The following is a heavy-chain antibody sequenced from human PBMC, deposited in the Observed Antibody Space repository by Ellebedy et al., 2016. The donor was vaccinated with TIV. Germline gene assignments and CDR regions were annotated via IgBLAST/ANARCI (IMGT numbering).Heavy chain of an antibody. CDR2: IYFTEAT. CDR1: GGSLIDYY. Sequence: MPSETLSLTCTASGGSLIDYYWTWMRQPPGKRLEYIGHIYFTEATYYNPSLNRRATISVDTSKNPFSLKLTSVTAADTAGYYCARRDNNGWFDFDSWGQGTLVTVSS. J-gene: IGHJ4*02. V-gene: IGHV4-59*08. CDR3: ARRDNNGWFDFDS. D-gene: IGHD6-19*01.